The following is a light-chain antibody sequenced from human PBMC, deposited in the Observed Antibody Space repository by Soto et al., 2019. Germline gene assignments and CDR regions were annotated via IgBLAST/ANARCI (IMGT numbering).Light chain of an antibody. V-gene: IGKV1-27*01. CDR3: QRYNSSQYT. CDR1: QDISNY. J-gene: IGKJ2*01. CDR2: AAS. Sequence: DIQMTQSPSPLSASVGDRVTITCRASQDISNYLAWYQQKPGKVPKLLIYAASTLQSGVPSRFSGSGSGTDFTLTISSPQPEDFSTYYCQRYNSSQYTFGQGTKLEIK.